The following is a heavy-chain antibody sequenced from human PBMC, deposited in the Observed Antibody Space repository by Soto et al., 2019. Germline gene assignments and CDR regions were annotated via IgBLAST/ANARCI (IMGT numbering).Heavy chain of an antibody. CDR3: AIQDCTNDVCLEAAVTVGGALES. V-gene: IGHV3-74*01. Sequence: EVQLVQSGGGLAQPGKSLRLSCAASGFTFRQFWMHWVRQVPGKGPVWVSYISSDGTTTDYADSVKGRFTISRDNAKDKLYLQMDSLRAEDTAVYYCAIQDCTNDVCLEAAVTVGGALESWGQGTLVTVSS. J-gene: IGHJ1*01. CDR1: GFTFRQFW. CDR2: ISSDGTTT. D-gene: IGHD2-8*01.